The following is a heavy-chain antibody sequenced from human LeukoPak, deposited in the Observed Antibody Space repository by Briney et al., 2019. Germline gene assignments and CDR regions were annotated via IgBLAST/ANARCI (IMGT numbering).Heavy chain of an antibody. J-gene: IGHJ5*02. CDR3: ARSAGGWYRNNWFDP. D-gene: IGHD6-19*01. CDR1: GFTFCSYA. Sequence: PGGSPRLSCAASGFTFCSYAMHWVPQAPGKGLEYFSAISSNGGSTYYANSVKGRFTLSRDNSKNTLYLQMGSLRAEDMGVYYCARSAGGWYRNNWFDPWGQGTVVTVSS. V-gene: IGHV3-64*01. CDR2: ISSNGGST.